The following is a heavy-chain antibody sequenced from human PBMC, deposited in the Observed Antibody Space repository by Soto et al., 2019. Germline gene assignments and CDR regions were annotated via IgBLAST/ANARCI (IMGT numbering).Heavy chain of an antibody. Sequence: GASVKVSCKASGYTFTSYAMHWVRQAPGQRLEWMGWVNAGNGNTKYSQKFQGRVTITRDTSASTAYMELSSLRSEDTAVYYCARGLGLYYFDYWGQGTLVTVSS. J-gene: IGHJ4*02. D-gene: IGHD1-26*01. CDR2: VNAGNGNT. CDR1: GYTFTSYA. CDR3: ARGLGLYYFDY. V-gene: IGHV1-3*01.